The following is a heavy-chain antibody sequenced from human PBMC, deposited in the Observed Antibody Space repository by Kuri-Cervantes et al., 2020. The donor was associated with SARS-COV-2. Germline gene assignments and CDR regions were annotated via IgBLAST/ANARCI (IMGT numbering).Heavy chain of an antibody. CDR3: ARVHKTGATYYYDYIDV. D-gene: IGHD1-26*01. CDR2: ISSSSTI. CDR1: GGSISSYY. J-gene: IGHJ6*03. V-gene: IGHV3-69-1*01. Sequence: GGSLRLSCSVSGGSISSYYWSWIRQPPGKGLEWVSSISSSSTIYYAYSVKGRFTISRDNAKNSLYLQMNSRRAEDTAVYYCARVHKTGATYYYDYIDVWGKGTTVTVSS.